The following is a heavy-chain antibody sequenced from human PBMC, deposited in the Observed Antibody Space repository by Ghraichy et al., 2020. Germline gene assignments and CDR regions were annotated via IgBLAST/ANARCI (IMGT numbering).Heavy chain of an antibody. Sequence: ASVKVSCKASGYTFTGYYMHWVRQAPGQGLEWMGWINPNSGGTNYAQKFQGWVTMTRDTSISTAYMELSRLRSDDTAVYYCARDGPVGYCSGGSCYSDYYYGMDVWGQGTTVTVSS. V-gene: IGHV1-2*04. D-gene: IGHD2-15*01. CDR3: ARDGPVGYCSGGSCYSDYYYGMDV. CDR1: GYTFTGYY. J-gene: IGHJ6*02. CDR2: INPNSGGT.